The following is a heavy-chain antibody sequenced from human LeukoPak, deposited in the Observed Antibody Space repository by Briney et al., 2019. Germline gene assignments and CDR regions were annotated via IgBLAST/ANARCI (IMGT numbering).Heavy chain of an antibody. D-gene: IGHD1-26*01. J-gene: IGHJ6*03. CDR3: ARKGGATTYGYYYYYMDV. CDR1: GYTLTSYD. CDR2: MNPNSGNT. Sequence: ASVKVSCKASGYTLTSYDINWVRQATGQGLEWMGWMNPNSGNTGYAQKFQGRVTMTRNTSISTAYMELSSLRSEDTAVYYCARKGGATTYGYYYYYMDVWGKGTTVTISS. V-gene: IGHV1-8*01.